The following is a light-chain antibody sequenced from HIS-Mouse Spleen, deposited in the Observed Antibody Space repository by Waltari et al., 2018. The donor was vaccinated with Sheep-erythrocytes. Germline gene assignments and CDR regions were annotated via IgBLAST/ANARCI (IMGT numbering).Light chain of an antibody. CDR2: EVS. J-gene: IGLJ3*02. V-gene: IGLV2-8*01. Sequence: QSALTQPPSASGSPGQSVTISCTVTSSDVGVYHYVSWYQQHPGNAPKLMIYEVSKRPSGVPDRFSGSKSGNTASLTVSGLQAEDEADYYCSSYAGSNNWVFGGGTKLTVL. CDR3: SSYAGSNNWV. CDR1: SSDVGVYHY.